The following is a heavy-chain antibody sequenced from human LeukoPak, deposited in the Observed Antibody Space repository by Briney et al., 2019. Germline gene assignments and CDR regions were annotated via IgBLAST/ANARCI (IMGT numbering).Heavy chain of an antibody. CDR3: TTEVIAAAEVDY. V-gene: IGHV3-15*01. Sequence: GGSLRLSCAASGFTFSSYEMNWVRQAPGKGLEWVGRIKSKTDGGTTDYAAPVKGRFTISRDDSKNTLYLQMNSLKTEDTAVYYCTTEVIAAAEVDYWGQGTLVTVSS. D-gene: IGHD6-13*01. CDR2: IKSKTDGGTT. CDR1: GFTFSSYE. J-gene: IGHJ4*02.